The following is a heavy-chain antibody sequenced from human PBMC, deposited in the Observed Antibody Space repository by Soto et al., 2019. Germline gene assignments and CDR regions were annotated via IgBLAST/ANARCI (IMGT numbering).Heavy chain of an antibody. V-gene: IGHV3-23*01. Sequence: PGGSLRLSCAASGFTFSSYAMSWVRQAPGKGLEWVSAISGSGGSTYYADSVKGRFTISRDNSKNTLFLQINDLRAEDTAVYFCAKELFRGDGYVDSVCWGQGTLLEVFS. CDR1: GFTFSSYA. D-gene: IGHD3-10*01. CDR3: AKELFRGDGYVDSVC. CDR2: ISGSGGST. J-gene: IGHJ4*02.